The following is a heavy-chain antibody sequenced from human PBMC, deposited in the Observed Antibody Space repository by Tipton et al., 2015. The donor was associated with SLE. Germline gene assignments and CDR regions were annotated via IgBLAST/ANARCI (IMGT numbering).Heavy chain of an antibody. Sequence: TLSLTCAVYGGSFSGYYWSWIRQPPGKGLEWIGEINHSGSTNYNPSLKSRVTISVDKSKNQFSLKLSSVTAADTAVYYCARVLSSALGPYYFDYWGQGTLVTVSS. CDR3: ARVLSSALGPYYFDY. D-gene: IGHD3-16*01. J-gene: IGHJ4*02. CDR1: GGSFSGYY. CDR2: INHSGST. V-gene: IGHV4-34*01.